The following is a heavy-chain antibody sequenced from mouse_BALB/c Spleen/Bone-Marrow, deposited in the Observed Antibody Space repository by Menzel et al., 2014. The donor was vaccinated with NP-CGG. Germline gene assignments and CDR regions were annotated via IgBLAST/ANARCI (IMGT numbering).Heavy chain of an antibody. CDR2: IFPSETYI. J-gene: IGHJ2*01. Sequence: QVQLQQSGAELVRPGASVKLSCKASGYTFTSFWINWVQQRPGQGLEWIGYIFPSETYINYNQKFKDQVTLTGDKSSSTTYMPLSTATSEDSAVYYCTRENWDYWGQGTTLTVSS. CDR1: GYTFTSFW. V-gene: IGHV1-69*02. CDR3: TRENWDY. D-gene: IGHD4-1*01.